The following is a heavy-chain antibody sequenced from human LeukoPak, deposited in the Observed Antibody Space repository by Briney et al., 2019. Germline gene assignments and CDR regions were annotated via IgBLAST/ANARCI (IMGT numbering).Heavy chain of an antibody. CDR3: AKVQESYSSSWYRVPPYYFDY. CDR1: GFTFSSYA. V-gene: IGHV3-23*01. CDR2: ISGSGGST. Sequence: GGSLRLSCAASGFTFSSYAMSWVRQAPGKGLEWVSAISGSGGSTYYADSVKGRFTISRGNSKNTLYLQMNSLRAEDTAVHYCAKVQESYSSSWYRVPPYYFDYWGQGTLVTVSS. J-gene: IGHJ4*02. D-gene: IGHD6-13*01.